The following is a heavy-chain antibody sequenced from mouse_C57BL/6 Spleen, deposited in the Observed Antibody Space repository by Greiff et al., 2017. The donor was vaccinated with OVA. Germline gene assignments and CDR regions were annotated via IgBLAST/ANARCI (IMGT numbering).Heavy chain of an antibody. J-gene: IGHJ4*01. D-gene: IGHD1-1*01. V-gene: IGHV1-61*01. CDR2: IYPSDSET. CDR3: ARSSTVLYYYAMDY. CDR1: GYTFTSYW. Sequence: VQLQQPGAELVRPGSSVKLSCKASGYTFTSYWMDWVKQRPGQGLEWIGNIYPSDSETHYNQKFKDKATLTVDKSSSTAYMQLSSLTSEDSAVYYCARSSTVLYYYAMDYWGQGTSVTVSS.